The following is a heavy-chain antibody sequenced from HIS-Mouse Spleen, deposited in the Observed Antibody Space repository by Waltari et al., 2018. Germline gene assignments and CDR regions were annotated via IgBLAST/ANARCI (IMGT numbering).Heavy chain of an antibody. J-gene: IGHJ2*01. CDR3: AREIPYSSSWYDWYFDL. CDR1: GGSISSSSYY. V-gene: IGHV4-39*07. CDR2: IYYSGST. Sequence: QLQLQESGPGLVKPSETLSHTCTVSGGSISSSSYYWRWIRQPPGKGLDGIGSIYYSGSTYYNPSLKSRVTISVDTSKNQFSLKLSSVTAADTAVYYCAREIPYSSSWYDWYFDLWGRGTLVTVSS. D-gene: IGHD6-13*01.